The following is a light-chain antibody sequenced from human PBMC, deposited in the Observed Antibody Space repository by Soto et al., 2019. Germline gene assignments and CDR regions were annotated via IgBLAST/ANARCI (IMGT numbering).Light chain of an antibody. Sequence: DIQMTQSPSSLSASVRDSVTITCQASQDIRNSLNWYQQKPGEDPKVPIYGTSNLVTGVPSRFSGSGSGTHFTFTISILQPEDIATYYCKQDDSLLSATFGGGTKVDIK. J-gene: IGKJ4*01. CDR2: GTS. V-gene: IGKV1-33*01. CDR1: QDIRNS. CDR3: KQDDSLLSAT.